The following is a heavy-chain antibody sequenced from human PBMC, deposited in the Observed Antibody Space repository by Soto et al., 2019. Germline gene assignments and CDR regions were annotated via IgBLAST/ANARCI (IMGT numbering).Heavy chain of an antibody. D-gene: IGHD3-16*02. Sequence: GGSLRLSCAASGFTFSSYSMNWVRQAPGKGLEWVGRIKSKIDGGTTDYAAPVKGRFTISRDDSQNTLYLQMNSLKTEDTALYYCSTDIGIYGLDVWGQGTMVTVSS. V-gene: IGHV3-15*01. CDR3: STDIGIYGLDV. CDR2: IKSKIDGGTT. CDR1: GFTFSSYS. J-gene: IGHJ6*02.